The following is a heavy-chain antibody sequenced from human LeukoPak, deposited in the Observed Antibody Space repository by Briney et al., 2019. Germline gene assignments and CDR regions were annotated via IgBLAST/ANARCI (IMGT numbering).Heavy chain of an antibody. CDR2: THYSGST. V-gene: IGHV4-59*12. Sequence: SETLSLTCTVSGGSISSYYWSWIRQPPGRGLEWIGYTHYSGSTNYNPSLKSRVTISVDTSKNQFSLKLSSVTAADTAVYYCASNLGWFDPWGQGTLVTVSS. CDR1: GGSISSYY. J-gene: IGHJ5*02. CDR3: ASNLGWFDP.